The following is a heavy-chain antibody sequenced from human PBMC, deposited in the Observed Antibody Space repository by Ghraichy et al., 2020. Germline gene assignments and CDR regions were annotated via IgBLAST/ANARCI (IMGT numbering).Heavy chain of an antibody. J-gene: IGHJ6*03. D-gene: IGHD1-1*01. CDR3: ATRRTVLYYMDV. Sequence: SETLSLTCAVYGESFSDYYRSWVRQSPGKGLEWIGEINHSGSANYNPSLKSRVTISGDTSKNQFSLKLNSVTAAETAVYYCATRRTVLYYMDVWGKGTPVTVSS. CDR1: GESFSDYY. CDR2: INHSGSA. V-gene: IGHV4-34*01.